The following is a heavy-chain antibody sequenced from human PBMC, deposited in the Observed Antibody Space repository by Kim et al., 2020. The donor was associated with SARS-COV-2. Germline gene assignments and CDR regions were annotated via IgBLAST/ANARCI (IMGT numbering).Heavy chain of an antibody. CDR3: ARRLLYYGSGSSFDY. CDR1: GGSISSSSYY. D-gene: IGHD3-10*01. CDR2: IYYSGST. V-gene: IGHV4-39*01. Sequence: SETLSLTCTVSGGSISSSSYYWGWIRQPPGKGLEWIGSIYYSGSTYYNPSLKSRVTISVDTSKNQFSLKLSSVTAADTAVYYCARRLLYYGSGSSFDYWGQGTLVTVSS. J-gene: IGHJ4*02.